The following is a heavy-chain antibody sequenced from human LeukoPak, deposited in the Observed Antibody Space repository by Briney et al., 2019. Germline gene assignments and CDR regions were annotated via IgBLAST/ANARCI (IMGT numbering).Heavy chain of an antibody. J-gene: IGHJ4*02. CDR3: ARAAGAWYYFDY. CDR1: GYTYTDYY. D-gene: IGHD7-27*01. V-gene: IGHV1-2*02. CDR2: INHNSGGT. Sequence: GSVKVSCNASGYTYTDYYMHWVRQAPGQGLEWMGWINHNSGGTNYAHTLQGRVTMTRDTSINTAYMELSRLRSDDTAVYYCARAAGAWYYFDYWGQGTLVSVSS.